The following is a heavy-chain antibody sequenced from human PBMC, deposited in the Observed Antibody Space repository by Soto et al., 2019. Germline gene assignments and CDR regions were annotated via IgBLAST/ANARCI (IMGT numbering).Heavy chain of an antibody. CDR1: GGTFSSYA. Sequence: QVQLVQSGAEVKKPGSSVKVSCKASGGTFSSYAISWVLQAPGQGLEWMGGIIPIFGTATYAQKFQGRVTITADESTSKAYMELSRLRSEDTAVYYCASQATIKGHVYFAYWGQGTLVTVYS. CDR3: ASQATIKGHVYFAY. V-gene: IGHV1-69*01. D-gene: IGHD5-12*01. J-gene: IGHJ4*02. CDR2: IIPIFGTA.